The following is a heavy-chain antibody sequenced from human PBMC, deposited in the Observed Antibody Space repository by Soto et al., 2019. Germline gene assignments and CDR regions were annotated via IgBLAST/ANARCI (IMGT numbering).Heavy chain of an antibody. D-gene: IGHD1-20*01. CDR3: ARGGLTGAISVFDY. CDR2: IYYSGST. J-gene: IGHJ4*02. Sequence: SETLSLTCTVSGGSISSGGYYWSWIRQHPGKGLEWIGYIYYSGSTYYNPSLKSRVTISVDTSKNQFSLKLSSVTAADTAVYYCARGGLTGAISVFDYWGQGTLVTVSS. V-gene: IGHV4-31*03. CDR1: GGSISSGGYY.